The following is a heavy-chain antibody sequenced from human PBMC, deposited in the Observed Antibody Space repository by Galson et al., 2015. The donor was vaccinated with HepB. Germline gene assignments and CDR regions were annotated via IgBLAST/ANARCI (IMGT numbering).Heavy chain of an antibody. D-gene: IGHD2-15*01. CDR3: ARDSLKEVVGVFDD. CDR1: EFTFDTYA. CDR2: ISGTGNTK. V-gene: IGHV3-48*02. J-gene: IGHJ4*02. Sequence: SLRLSCAASEFTFDTYAMNWVRQAPGKGLEWLSYISGTGNTKKYADSVKGRFTISRDNAKRSLFLQMDSLRDEDTAVYYCARDSLKEVVGVFDDWGQGTLVVVSS.